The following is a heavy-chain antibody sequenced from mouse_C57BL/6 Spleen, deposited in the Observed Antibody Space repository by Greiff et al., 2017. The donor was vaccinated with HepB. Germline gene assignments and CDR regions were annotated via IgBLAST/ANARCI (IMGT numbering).Heavy chain of an antibody. CDR1: GFTFSDFY. Sequence: EVKLVESGGGLVQSGRSLRLSCATSGFTFSDFYMEWVRQAPGKGLEWIAASRNKANDYTTEYSASVKGRFIVSRDTSQSILYLQMNALRAEDTAIYYCARDALDYWGQGTTLTVSS. J-gene: IGHJ2*01. CDR2: SRNKANDYTT. V-gene: IGHV7-1*01. CDR3: ARDALDY.